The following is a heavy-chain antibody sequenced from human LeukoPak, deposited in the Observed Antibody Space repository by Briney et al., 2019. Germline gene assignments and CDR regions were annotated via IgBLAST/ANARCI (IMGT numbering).Heavy chain of an antibody. CDR1: GYTFTNYG. CDR2: ISAYNGNT. Sequence: ASVKVSCKTSGYTFTNYGISWVRQAPGQGLEWMGWISAYNGNTNYAQKFQDRVTMTTDTSTSTAYMELRSLRSDDTAVYYCARDIVVAGIVGYWGQGTPVTVSS. V-gene: IGHV1-18*01. J-gene: IGHJ4*02. CDR3: ARDIVVAGIVGY. D-gene: IGHD6-19*01.